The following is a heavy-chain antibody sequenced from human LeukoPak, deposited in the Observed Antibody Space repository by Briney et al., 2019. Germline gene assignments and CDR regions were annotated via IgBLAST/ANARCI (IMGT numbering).Heavy chain of an antibody. CDR2: IYPNIVCT. CDR3: ARRYFDWRYGMDV. J-gene: IGHJ6*02. Sequence: SSVTVSCKPSGYTFTGYYMQWLRPAPGPGIEGMGWIYPNIVCTNYVLKFHARVTMTRDTSISTAYMELSRLRSADTAVYYCARRYFDWRYGMDVWGQGTTVTVSS. D-gene: IGHD3-9*01. CDR1: GYTFTGYY. V-gene: IGHV1-2*02.